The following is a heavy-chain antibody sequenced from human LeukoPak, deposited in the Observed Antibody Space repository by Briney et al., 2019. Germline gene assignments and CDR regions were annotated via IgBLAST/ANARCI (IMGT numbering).Heavy chain of an antibody. CDR3: AREDYYDSSGYYYED. V-gene: IGHV3-53*01. Sequence: GGSLRLSCAASGFTVSSNYMSWVRQAPGKGLEWVSVIYSGGSTYYAVSVKGRFTISRDNSKNTLYLQMNSLRAEDTAVYYCAREDYYDSSGYYYEDWGQGTLVTVSS. CDR1: GFTVSSNY. CDR2: IYSGGST. J-gene: IGHJ4*02. D-gene: IGHD3-22*01.